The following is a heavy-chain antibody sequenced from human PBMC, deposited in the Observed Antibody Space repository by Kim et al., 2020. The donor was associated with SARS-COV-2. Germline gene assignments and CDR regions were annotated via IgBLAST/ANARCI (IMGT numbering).Heavy chain of an antibody. V-gene: IGHV4-30-4*01. J-gene: IGHJ4*02. CDR3: ARVDGDSKPYYFDY. CDR1: GGSISSGDYY. CDR2: IYYSGST. Sequence: SETLSLTCTVSGGSISSGDYYWSWIRQPPGKGLEWIGYIYYSGSTYYNPSLKSRVTISVDTSKNQFSLKLSSVTAADTAVYYCARVDGDSKPYYFDYWGQGTLVTVSS. D-gene: IGHD4-17*01.